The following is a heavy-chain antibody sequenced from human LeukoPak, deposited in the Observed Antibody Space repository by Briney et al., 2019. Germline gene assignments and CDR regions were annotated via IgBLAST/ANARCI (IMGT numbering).Heavy chain of an antibody. CDR1: GFTFSTYW. V-gene: IGHV3-7*01. Sequence: GGSLRLSCAASGFTFSTYWMSGVRQAPGKGREWVANIKEEGSEKYYGDSVKGRFTISRDNAKNSLYLQLNSLRAEDTAVYCARDSSGYQWGQGTLVTVSS. CDR3: ARDSSGYQ. D-gene: IGHD3-22*01. CDR2: IKEEGSEK. J-gene: IGHJ4*02.